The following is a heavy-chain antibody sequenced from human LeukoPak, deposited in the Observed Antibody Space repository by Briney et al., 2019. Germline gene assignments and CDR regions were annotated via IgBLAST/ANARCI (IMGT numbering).Heavy chain of an antibody. J-gene: IGHJ4*02. Sequence: PGGSRRLSCAASGFTFSSYAMSWVRQAPGKGLEWVSAISGSGGSTYYADSVKGRFTISRDNSKNTLYLQMNSLRAEDTAVYYCAKIVSIVVVITYYLDYWGQGTLVTVSS. V-gene: IGHV3-23*01. D-gene: IGHD3-22*01. CDR1: GFTFSSYA. CDR3: AKIVSIVVVITYYLDY. CDR2: ISGSGGST.